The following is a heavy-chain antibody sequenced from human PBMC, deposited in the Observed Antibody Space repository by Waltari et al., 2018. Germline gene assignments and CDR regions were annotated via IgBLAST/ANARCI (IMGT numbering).Heavy chain of an antibody. CDR1: GFTVSTNY. D-gene: IGHD1-26*01. J-gene: IGHJ4*02. Sequence: EVQLVESGGGLIQPGGSLRLSCAASGFTVSTNYMTWVRQAPGKGLEWLSVIYRVGSTYYADSVKGRFTISRDNSKNTLYLQMNSLRAEDMAVYYCARDPSGSYPGDYWGQGTLVTVSS. CDR3: ARDPSGSYPGDY. V-gene: IGHV3-53*01. CDR2: IYRVGST.